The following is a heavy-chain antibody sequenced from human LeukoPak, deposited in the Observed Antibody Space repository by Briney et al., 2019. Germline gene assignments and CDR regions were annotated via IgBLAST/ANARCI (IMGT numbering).Heavy chain of an antibody. Sequence: KASETLSLTCTVSGGSISSYYWSWIRQPPGKGLEWIGYIYYSGSTNYNPSLKSRVTISVDTSKNQFSLKLSSVTAADTAVYYCARRVVGYFDYWGQGTLVTVSS. CDR1: GGSISSYY. D-gene: IGHD2-15*01. V-gene: IGHV4-59*01. J-gene: IGHJ4*02. CDR3: ARRVVGYFDY. CDR2: IYYSGST.